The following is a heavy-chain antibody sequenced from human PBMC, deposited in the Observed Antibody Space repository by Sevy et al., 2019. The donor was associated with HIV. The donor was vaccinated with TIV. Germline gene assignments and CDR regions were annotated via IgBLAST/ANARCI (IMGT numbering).Heavy chain of an antibody. V-gene: IGHV3-11*01. D-gene: IGHD6-25*01. Sequence: GESLKISCAASGFTFSDYYMSWIRQAPGKGLEWVSYISSSGSTIYYADSVKGRFTISRDNAKNSLYLQMNSLRAEDTAVYYCARDNGRAEALDYWGQGTLVTVSS. CDR3: ARDNGRAEALDY. CDR2: ISSSGSTI. CDR1: GFTFSDYY. J-gene: IGHJ4*02.